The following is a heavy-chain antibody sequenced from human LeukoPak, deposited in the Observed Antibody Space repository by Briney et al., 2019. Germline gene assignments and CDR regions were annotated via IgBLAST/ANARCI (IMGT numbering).Heavy chain of an antibody. J-gene: IGHJ4*02. Sequence: GESLQISCNASGYRFTSYWIGWVRQMPGKGLEWMGVISPVDSDTRYSPAFQGQVTISADKSSTTAYLQWSSLKASDTAVYYCARLGVLYYFDYGGQGTLVTVSS. CDR3: ARLGVLYYFDY. CDR2: ISPVDSDT. D-gene: IGHD2-8*01. V-gene: IGHV5-51*01. CDR1: GYRFTSYW.